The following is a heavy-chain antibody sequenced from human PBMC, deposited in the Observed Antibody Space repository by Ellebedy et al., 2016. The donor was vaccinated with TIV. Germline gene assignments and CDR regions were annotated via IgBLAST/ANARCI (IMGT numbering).Heavy chain of an antibody. V-gene: IGHV1-69*13. CDR1: GGSFSSYA. CDR2: IIAISGTA. Sequence: AASVKVSCKASGGSFSSYAITWVRQAPGQGLEWMGGIIAISGTANYAQKFQGRITITADESTSTAYMDLRSLRPEDTAVYYCARTVVTAIHHYYYGLDVWGQGTLVTVSS. D-gene: IGHD2-21*02. CDR3: ARTVVTAIHHYYYGLDV. J-gene: IGHJ6*02.